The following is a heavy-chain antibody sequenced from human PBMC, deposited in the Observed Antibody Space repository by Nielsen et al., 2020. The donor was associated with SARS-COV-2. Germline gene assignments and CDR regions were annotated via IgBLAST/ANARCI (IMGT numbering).Heavy chain of an antibody. D-gene: IGHD6-19*01. CDR3: ARRLLAVAGDAFDI. J-gene: IGHJ3*02. CDR2: IYPGDSDT. Sequence: GGSLRLSCKGSGYSFTSYWIGWVRQMPGKGLEWMGIIYPGDSDTRYSPSFQGQVTISADKSISTAYLQWSSLKASDTAMYYCARRLLAVAGDAFDIWGQGTMVTVSS. V-gene: IGHV5-51*01. CDR1: GYSFTSYW.